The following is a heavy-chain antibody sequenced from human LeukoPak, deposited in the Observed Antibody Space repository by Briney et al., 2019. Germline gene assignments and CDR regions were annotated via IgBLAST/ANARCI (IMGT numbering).Heavy chain of an antibody. J-gene: IGHJ2*01. D-gene: IGHD5-18*01. CDR1: GYSFTGYY. V-gene: IGHV1-2*02. CDR3: ARGDTGMAYWYFDL. CDR2: INPNSGGT. Sequence: ASVKVSCTASGYSFTGYYMHWVRQAPGQGLEWMGWINPNSGGTNYAQKFQGRVTMTRDTSISTAYMELSRLRSDDRAVYYCARGDTGMAYWYFDLWGRGTLVTVSS.